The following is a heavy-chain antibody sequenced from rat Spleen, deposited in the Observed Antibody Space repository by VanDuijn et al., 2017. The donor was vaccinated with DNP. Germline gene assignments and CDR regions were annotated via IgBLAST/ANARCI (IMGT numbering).Heavy chain of an antibody. CDR2: ISYSGST. J-gene: IGHJ2*01. Sequence: EVQLQESGPGLVKPSQSLSLTCFVTGYSITSNYWGWIRKFPGNKMEYIGHISYSGSTNYNPSLRSRISITRESSKNHFFLHLNSVTTEDKATYYCARWTRYFDYWGQGVMGTVSS. D-gene: IGHD1-7*01. CDR3: ARWTRYFDY. CDR1: GYSITSNY. V-gene: IGHV3-1*01.